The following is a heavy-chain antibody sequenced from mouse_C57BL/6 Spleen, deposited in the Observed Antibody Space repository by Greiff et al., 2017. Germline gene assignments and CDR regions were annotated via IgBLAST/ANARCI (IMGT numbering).Heavy chain of an antibody. V-gene: IGHV1-82*01. Sequence: QVQLQQSGPELVKPGASVKISCKASGYAFSSSWMNWVKQRPGKGLEWIGRIYPGDGDTNYNGKFKGKATLTADKSSSTAYMQLSSLTSEDSAVYFCARLGYGSPLFAYWGQGTLVTVSA. CDR1: GYAFSSSW. CDR2: IYPGDGDT. J-gene: IGHJ3*01. D-gene: IGHD1-1*01. CDR3: ARLGYGSPLFAY.